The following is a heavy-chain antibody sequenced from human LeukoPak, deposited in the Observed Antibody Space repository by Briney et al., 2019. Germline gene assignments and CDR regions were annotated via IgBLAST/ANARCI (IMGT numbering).Heavy chain of an antibody. J-gene: IGHJ3*02. CDR2: ISTAGDP. Sequence: PGGSLRLSCAASGFTFCSYDMQWVRQDKGKGLEWVSAISTAGDPYYLGSVKGRFTISRENAKSSFYLQMNSLRAGDTAVYYCAGQARRGSAEGAFDIWGQGTMVTVSS. CDR1: GFTFCSYD. CDR3: AGQARRGSAEGAFDI. D-gene: IGHD3-10*01. V-gene: IGHV3-13*05.